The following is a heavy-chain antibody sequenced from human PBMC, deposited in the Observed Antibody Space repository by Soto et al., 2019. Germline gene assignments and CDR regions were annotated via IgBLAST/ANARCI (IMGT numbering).Heavy chain of an antibody. J-gene: IGHJ4*02. CDR1: GFTFNTYG. Sequence: GGSLRLSCAASGFTFNTYGMQWVRQAPGKGLEWVAVIWFDGNNRYYADSVKGRFTISRDNSKNTLYLQMDSLGAEDTAVYYCARDRRGRNYYDSSGYYLVYFDYWGQGTLVTVSS. D-gene: IGHD3-22*01. CDR3: ARDRRGRNYYDSSGYYLVYFDY. CDR2: IWFDGNNR. V-gene: IGHV3-33*01.